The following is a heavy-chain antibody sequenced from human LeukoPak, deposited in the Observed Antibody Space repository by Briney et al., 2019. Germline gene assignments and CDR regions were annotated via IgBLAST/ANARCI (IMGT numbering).Heavy chain of an antibody. CDR1: GLTFSSYW. D-gene: IGHD1-14*01. Sequence: GGSLRLSCAASGLTFSSYWMHWARQAPGKGLVWVSRINRDGRSTSYADSVKGRFTISRDNAKNTLYLQMNSLRAEDTAVYYCARDLRGIQPGYWGQGTLVTVSS. J-gene: IGHJ4*02. CDR3: ARDLRGIQPGY. V-gene: IGHV3-74*01. CDR2: INRDGRST.